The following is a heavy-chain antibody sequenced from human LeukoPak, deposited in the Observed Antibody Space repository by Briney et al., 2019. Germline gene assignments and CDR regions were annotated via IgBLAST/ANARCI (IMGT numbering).Heavy chain of an antibody. CDR2: LKQEGSEK. V-gene: IGHV3-7*01. CDR3: ARARLWLNY. D-gene: IGHD2/OR15-2a*01. J-gene: IGHJ4*02. Sequence: PGGSLRLSCAASGFTFSTYWMSWVRQAPGKTLAWVASLKQEGSEKYYVDSVKGRFTISRDSAKNSLYLQMDSLRAEDTAVYYCARARLWLNYWGQGTLVTVSS. CDR1: GFTFSTYW.